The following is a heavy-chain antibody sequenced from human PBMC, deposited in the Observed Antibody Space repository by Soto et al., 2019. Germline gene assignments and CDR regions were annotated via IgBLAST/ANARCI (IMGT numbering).Heavy chain of an antibody. D-gene: IGHD5-18*01. J-gene: IGHJ5*02. CDR3: ARMESFGSLNWFDP. CDR2: MNRGSGDT. CDR1: GYTFTNND. V-gene: IGHV1-8*02. Sequence: ASVKVSCKASGYTFTNNDVSWVRQATGQGLEWMGWMNRGSGDTGYAQKFQGRVTMTRDIYIATAYMELNSLTSEDTAIYYCARMESFGSLNWFDPWGQGTLVTVSS.